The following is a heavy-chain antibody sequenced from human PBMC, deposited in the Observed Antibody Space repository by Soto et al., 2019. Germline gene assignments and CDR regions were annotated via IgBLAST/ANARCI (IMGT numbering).Heavy chain of an antibody. D-gene: IGHD3-10*01. CDR1: GYTFTSYD. CDR2: MNPNSGNT. CDR3: AVLWLGELLYGVAEYFQH. V-gene: IGHV1-8*01. J-gene: IGHJ1*01. Sequence: QVQLVQSGAEVKKPGASVKVSCKASGYTFTSYDINWVRQATGQGLEWMGWMNPNSGNTGYAQKFQGRVTMTRNTSISTAYMELSSLRSEDTAVYYCAVLWLGELLYGVAEYFQHWGQGTLVTVSS.